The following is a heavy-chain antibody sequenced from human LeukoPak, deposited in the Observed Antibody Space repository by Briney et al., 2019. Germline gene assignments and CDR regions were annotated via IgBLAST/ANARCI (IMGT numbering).Heavy chain of an antibody. CDR3: ARTAGKRFDY. D-gene: IGHD6-13*01. Sequence: MGIINPSGGSTTYAQKFQGRVTMTRDTSTSTVYMELSSLRSEDTAVYYCARTAGKRFDYWGQGTLVTVSS. J-gene: IGHJ4*02. CDR2: INPSGGST. V-gene: IGHV1-46*01.